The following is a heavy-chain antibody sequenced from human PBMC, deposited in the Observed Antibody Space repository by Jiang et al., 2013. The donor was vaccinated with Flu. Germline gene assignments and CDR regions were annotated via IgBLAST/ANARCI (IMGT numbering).Heavy chain of an antibody. CDR1: GSTVSSFT. D-gene: IGHD3-16*02. CDR2: IVPIFGTT. CDR3: ARSVTRADAFNI. V-gene: IGHV1-69*01. Sequence: QLVESGAEVKKPGSSVKASCKASGSTVSSFTITWVRQAPGQGLEWVGVIVPIFGTTKYAQKFQGRVTITADESTGTAYMELSSLRPEDTAVYYCARSVTRADAFNIWGQGTMITVSS. J-gene: IGHJ3*02.